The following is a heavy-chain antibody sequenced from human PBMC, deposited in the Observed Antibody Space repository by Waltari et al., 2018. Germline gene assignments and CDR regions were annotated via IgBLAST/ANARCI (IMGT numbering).Heavy chain of an antibody. D-gene: IGHD3-10*01. V-gene: IGHV4-38-2*02. CDR3: ARVGPERYYYGSGSHTVDY. CDR1: GYSISSGYY. Sequence: QVQLQESGPGLVKPSETLSLTCTVSGYSISSGYYWGWIRQPPGKGLEWIGSIYHSGSPYYNPSLKVRVTISVDTSKNQFSLKLSSVTAADTAVYYCARVGPERYYYGSGSHTVDYWGQGTLVTVSS. J-gene: IGHJ4*02. CDR2: IYHSGSP.